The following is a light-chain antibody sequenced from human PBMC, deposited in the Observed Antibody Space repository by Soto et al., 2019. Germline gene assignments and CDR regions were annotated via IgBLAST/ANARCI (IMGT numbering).Light chain of an antibody. Sequence: QSALTQPASVSGSPGQSITISCTGTSSDVGGYKYVSWYQHHPGKAPKVMIYEVSNRPSGVSDRFSGAKSGNTASLTISGLQAEDEADYYCSSYTSSILAFGGGTKLTVL. V-gene: IGLV2-14*01. CDR1: SSDVGGYKY. CDR3: SSYTSSILA. CDR2: EVS. J-gene: IGLJ3*02.